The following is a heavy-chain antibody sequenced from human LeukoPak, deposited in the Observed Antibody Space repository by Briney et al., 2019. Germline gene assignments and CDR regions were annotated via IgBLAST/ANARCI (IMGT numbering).Heavy chain of an antibody. J-gene: IGHJ4*02. CDR3: AKAIAAAGFDC. CDR1: GFTFSSYG. D-gene: IGHD6-13*01. CDR2: ISYDGSNK. Sequence: GGSLRLPCAASGFTFSSYGMHWVRQAPGKGLEWVAVISYDGSNKYYADSVKGRFTISRDNSKNTLYLQMNSLRAEDTAVYYCAKAIAAAGFDCWGQGTLVTVSS. V-gene: IGHV3-30*18.